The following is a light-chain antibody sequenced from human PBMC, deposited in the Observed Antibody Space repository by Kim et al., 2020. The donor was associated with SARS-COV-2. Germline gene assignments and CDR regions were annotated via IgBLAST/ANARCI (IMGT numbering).Light chain of an antibody. Sequence: GKTLTVRCTRNSGSIGTHSSHWYQQRPGRAPTIVIYGDNQRPSGGPDRFSGSIYSSSDSASLTVAGVKTEAEYDCYCRSYGSSSWVFGGGTKLTVL. V-gene: IGLV6-57*03. J-gene: IGLJ3*02. CDR2: GDN. CDR3: RSYGSSSWV. CDR1: SGSIGTHS.